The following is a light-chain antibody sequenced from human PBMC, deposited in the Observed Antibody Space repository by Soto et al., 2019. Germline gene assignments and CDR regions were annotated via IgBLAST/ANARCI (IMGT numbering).Light chain of an antibody. CDR2: DAS. J-gene: IGKJ4*01. CDR1: QSASSY. Sequence: EIVLTQSPATLSLSPGEGATLSCRASQSASSYLAWYQQKPGQAPRLLIYDASKRATGIPARFSGSGSGTDFTLTISSLEPEDFAVYYCQQYGSSLTFGGGTKVDIK. CDR3: QQYGSSLT. V-gene: IGKV3-11*01.